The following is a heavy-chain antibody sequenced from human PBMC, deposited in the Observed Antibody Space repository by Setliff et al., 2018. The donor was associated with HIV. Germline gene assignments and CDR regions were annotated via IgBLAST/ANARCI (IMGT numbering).Heavy chain of an antibody. Sequence: GGSLRLSCAASGFTFSSYSMNWVRQAPGKGLEWVAVISYDGINKYYADSVKGRFTISRDNSKNTLYLQMNSLRAEDTAVYYCARKGGYYYVAYYYGMDVWGQGTTVTVSS. CDR3: ARKGGYYYVAYYYGMDV. CDR2: ISYDGINK. CDR1: GFTFSSYS. J-gene: IGHJ6*02. V-gene: IGHV3-30*03. D-gene: IGHD3-22*01.